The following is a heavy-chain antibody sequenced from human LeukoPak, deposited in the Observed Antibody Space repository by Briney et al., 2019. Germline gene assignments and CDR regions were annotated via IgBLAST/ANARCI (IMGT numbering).Heavy chain of an antibody. Sequence: PGGSLRLSCAASGFTFSNHDMNWVRQAPGKGLEWVSIISGSGATTFYTDSVKGRFTISRDNSKNTLYLQMNSLRAEDTAVYYCGKNRYSGSLSPFDIWGQGTMVTVSS. J-gene: IGHJ3*02. V-gene: IGHV3-23*01. CDR2: ISGSGATT. CDR3: GKNRYSGSLSPFDI. CDR1: GFTFSNHD. D-gene: IGHD1-26*01.